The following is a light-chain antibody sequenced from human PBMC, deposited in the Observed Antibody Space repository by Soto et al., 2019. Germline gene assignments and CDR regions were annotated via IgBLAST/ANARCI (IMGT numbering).Light chain of an antibody. V-gene: IGKV3-15*01. Sequence: TQSPSTLSASVGDTVTVTCRASQSVSSNLAWYQQKPGQAPRLLIYGASTRATGIPARFSGSGSGTEFTLTISSLQSEDFAVYYCQQYNNWPPITFGQGTRLEIK. CDR1: QSVSSN. J-gene: IGKJ5*01. CDR2: GAS. CDR3: QQYNNWPPIT.